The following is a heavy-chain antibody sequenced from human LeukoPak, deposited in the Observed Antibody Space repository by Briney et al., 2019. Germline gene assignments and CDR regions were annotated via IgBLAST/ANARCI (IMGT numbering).Heavy chain of an antibody. J-gene: IGHJ3*02. CDR2: ISYDGSNK. CDR1: GFTFSSYG. V-gene: IGHV3-30*18. D-gene: IGHD3-22*01. Sequence: PGRSLRLSCAASGFTFSSYGMHSVRPAPGKGLEWVAVISYDGSNKYYADSVKGRFTISRDNSKNTLYLQMNSLRAEDTAVYYCAKLGVVADDAFDIWGQGTMVTVSS. CDR3: AKLGVVADDAFDI.